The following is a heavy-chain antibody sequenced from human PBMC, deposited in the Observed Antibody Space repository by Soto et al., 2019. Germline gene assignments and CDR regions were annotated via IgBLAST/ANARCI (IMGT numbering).Heavy chain of an antibody. D-gene: IGHD3-22*01. CDR3: ARGITMIVGRRDACDI. Sequence: SETLSLTCTISGGSMSSISDSEYWGWIRQFPGKGLERIASVYKNGRTTYNPSLKSRVTISVHTSNSQFSLELSSVTAAVTAVYYCARGITMIVGRRDACDIWGKGTMVTVS. J-gene: IGHJ3*02. CDR2: VYKNGRT. V-gene: IGHV4-39*07. CDR1: GGSMSSISDSEY.